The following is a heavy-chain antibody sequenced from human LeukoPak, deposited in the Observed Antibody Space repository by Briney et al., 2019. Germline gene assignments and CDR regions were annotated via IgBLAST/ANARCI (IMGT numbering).Heavy chain of an antibody. CDR3: ARAYYYDVSVTPGY. Sequence: GGSLRLSCVASGFTFTNYGMHWVRQAPGKGLERVAIIWYDGSNEYYADSVKGRFTISRGTSKNTLYLQMNSLRAEDTAVYYCARAYYYDVSVTPGYWGQGTLVTVSS. V-gene: IGHV3-33*01. CDR2: IWYDGSNE. D-gene: IGHD3-22*01. J-gene: IGHJ4*02. CDR1: GFTFTNYG.